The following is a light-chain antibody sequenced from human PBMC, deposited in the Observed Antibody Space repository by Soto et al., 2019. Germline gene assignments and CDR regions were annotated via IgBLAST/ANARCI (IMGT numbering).Light chain of an antibody. CDR3: QQYDTSPET. CDR1: LSLPSRS. J-gene: IGKJ1*01. CDR2: GAS. Sequence: VLTQSPGTLSLSPGDRATLSCRASLSLPSRSLAWYQQRPGQAPRVLIHGASTRATGIPARISGGGSGTDFTLTITGLEREDFGVYYCQQYDTSPETFGPGNKGDIK. V-gene: IGKV3-20*01.